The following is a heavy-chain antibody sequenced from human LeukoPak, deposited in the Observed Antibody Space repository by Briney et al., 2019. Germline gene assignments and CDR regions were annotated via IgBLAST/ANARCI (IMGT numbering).Heavy chain of an antibody. CDR3: ALGEVGGREY. D-gene: IGHD3-16*01. J-gene: IGHJ4*02. CDR2: IYSGGST. CDR1: GFIFSNYA. V-gene: IGHV3-53*01. Sequence: QSGGSLRLSCAASGFIFSNYAMTWVRQAPGKGLEWVSVIYSGGSTYYADSVKGRFTISRDNSKNTLYLQMNSLRAEDTAVYYCALGEVGGREYWGQGTLVTVSS.